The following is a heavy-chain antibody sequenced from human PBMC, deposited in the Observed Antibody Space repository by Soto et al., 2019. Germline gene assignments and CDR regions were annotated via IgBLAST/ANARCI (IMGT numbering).Heavy chain of an antibody. CDR2: IYSGGTT. CDR3: ARNGWGMATVGM. V-gene: IGHV3-53*01. J-gene: IGHJ4*02. D-gene: IGHD4-4*01. CDR1: GFTVSNNY. Sequence: EVPLVESGGGLVQPGGSLRLSCAASGFTVSNNYMIWFRLPPGKGLEWVSLIYSGGTTYYADSVKGRFTISRDNSRNTLYLQMNSLRVEETAVYYCARNGWGMATVGMWGPGTLVTVSS.